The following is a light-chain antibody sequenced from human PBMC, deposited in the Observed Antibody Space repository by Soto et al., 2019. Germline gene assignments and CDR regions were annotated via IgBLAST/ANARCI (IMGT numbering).Light chain of an antibody. CDR1: QSISSW. CDR2: KAS. V-gene: IGKV1-5*03. CDR3: QQYNSYPYT. Sequence: DIQMTQSPSTLPASVGDRVTVTCRASQSISSWVAWYQQKPGKAPNLLIYKASSLESGVPSRFSGSGSGREFTLTISSLQPDDFATYYCQQYNSYPYTFGQGTKLEIK. J-gene: IGKJ2*01.